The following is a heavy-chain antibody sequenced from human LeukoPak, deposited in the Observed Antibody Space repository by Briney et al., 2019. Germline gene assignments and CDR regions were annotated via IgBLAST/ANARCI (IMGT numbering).Heavy chain of an antibody. Sequence: SVKVSCKASGGTFSSYAISWVRQAPGQGLEWMGGIIPIFGTANYAQKFQGRVTITADESTSTAYLELSSLRSEDTAVYYCPREKRGGSGSLVWLDPWGQGTLVTVSS. J-gene: IGHJ5*02. CDR1: GGTFSSYA. D-gene: IGHD3-10*01. CDR3: PREKRGGSGSLVWLDP. V-gene: IGHV1-69*01. CDR2: IIPIFGTA.